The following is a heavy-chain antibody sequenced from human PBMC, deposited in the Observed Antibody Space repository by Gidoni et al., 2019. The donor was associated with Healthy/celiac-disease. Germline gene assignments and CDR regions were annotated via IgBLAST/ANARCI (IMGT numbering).Heavy chain of an antibody. J-gene: IGHJ4*02. CDR2: ISSSSSYI. V-gene: IGHV3-21*01. CDR3: ARDLNQLGYCSGGSCYSGDY. Sequence: EVQLVESGVGLVKPGGSLSLSCASSAFTFSRHTLNWVRQAPGKGLEWVSSISSSSSYIYYADSVKGRFTISRDNAKNSLYLQMNSLRAEDTAVYYCARDLNQLGYCSGGSCYSGDYWGQGTLVTVSS. CDR1: AFTFSRHT. D-gene: IGHD2-15*01.